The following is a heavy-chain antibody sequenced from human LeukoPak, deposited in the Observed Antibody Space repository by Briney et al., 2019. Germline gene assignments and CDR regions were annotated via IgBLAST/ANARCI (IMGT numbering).Heavy chain of an antibody. CDR3: AREKVETAFDY. D-gene: IGHD5-24*01. CDR1: GYSFTSYW. Sequence: GESLKISCKGSGYSFTSYWIGGVRQMPGKGLEWMGIIYPGDSDTRYSPSFQGQVTLSADKSISTAYLQWSSLRASDTAMYYCAREKVETAFDYWGQGTLVTVSS. CDR2: IYPGDSDT. V-gene: IGHV5-51*01. J-gene: IGHJ4*02.